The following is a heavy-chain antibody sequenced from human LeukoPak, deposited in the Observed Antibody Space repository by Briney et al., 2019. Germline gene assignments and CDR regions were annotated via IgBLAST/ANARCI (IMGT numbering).Heavy chain of an antibody. Sequence: ASVKVSCKASGYTFIGFYIHWVRQAPGQGLEWMGWINPNSGVTNYAQKFQGRVTMIRDTSTSTAYMELSSLRSDDTAVYYCARAGIVGASTFDSWGQGTLVTVS. CDR3: ARAGIVGASTFDS. CDR1: GYTFIGFY. V-gene: IGHV1-2*02. D-gene: IGHD1-26*01. CDR2: INPNSGVT. J-gene: IGHJ4*02.